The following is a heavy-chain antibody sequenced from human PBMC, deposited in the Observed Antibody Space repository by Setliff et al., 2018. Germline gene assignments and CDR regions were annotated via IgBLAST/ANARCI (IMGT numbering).Heavy chain of an antibody. CDR2: VNPSGGKT. D-gene: IGHD3-22*01. J-gene: IGHJ5*02. V-gene: IGHV1-46*01. CDR1: GYTFTGYF. Sequence: ASVKVSCKASGYTFTGYFIHWVRQAPGQGLEWMGIVNPSGGKTTLSQKFQGRVSMTADASTATVYMELHSLTSEDTAIYYCARAPWGDDYDSLYTWFDPWGQGSLVTVSS. CDR3: ARAPWGDDYDSLYTWFDP.